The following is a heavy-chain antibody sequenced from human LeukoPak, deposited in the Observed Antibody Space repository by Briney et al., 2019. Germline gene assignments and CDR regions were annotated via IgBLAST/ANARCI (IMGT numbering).Heavy chain of an antibody. CDR1: GFTFSDAW. D-gene: IGHD3-10*01. V-gene: IGHV3-15*01. J-gene: IGHJ5*02. Sequence: PGGSLRLSCAASGFTFSDAWMSWVRQAPGKGLEWVGRIKSKTDGGTTDYAAPVKGRCTISRDDSKNTLYLQMNSLKTEDTAVYFCPSTHVLLWFGEPNSFDPGGQGTLVTVPS. CDR3: PSTHVLLWFGEPNSFDP. CDR2: IKSKTDGGTT.